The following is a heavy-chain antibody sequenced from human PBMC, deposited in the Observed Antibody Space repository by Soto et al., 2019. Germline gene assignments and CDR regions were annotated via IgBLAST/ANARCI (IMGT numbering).Heavy chain of an antibody. Sequence: QVQLQESGPGLVKPSETLSLTCTVSGGSVSSGSYYWSWIRQPPGKGLEWIGSIYYSGSTNYNPSLKSRVTISVDTSKNQFSLKLSSVTAADTAVYYCASTRRGNGTTSGFRYWGQGTLVTVAS. CDR3: ASTRRGNGTTSGFRY. V-gene: IGHV4-61*01. CDR1: GGSVSSGSYY. J-gene: IGHJ4*02. D-gene: IGHD1-1*01. CDR2: IYYSGST.